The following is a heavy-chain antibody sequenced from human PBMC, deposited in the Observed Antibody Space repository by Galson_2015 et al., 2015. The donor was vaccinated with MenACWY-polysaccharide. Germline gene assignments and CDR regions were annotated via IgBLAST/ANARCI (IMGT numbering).Heavy chain of an antibody. D-gene: IGHD4-17*01. CDR1: GFTFRSYG. CDR3: AKDRASYGALDY. Sequence: SLRLSCAASGFTFRSYGMSWVRQAPWKGLEWVSTLSAGGSTTYYADSVKGRFSISRDSPKNSLFLQMNSLRAEDTATYYCAKDRASYGALDYWGQGTLVTVSS. CDR2: LSAGGSTT. V-gene: IGHV3-23*01. J-gene: IGHJ4*02.